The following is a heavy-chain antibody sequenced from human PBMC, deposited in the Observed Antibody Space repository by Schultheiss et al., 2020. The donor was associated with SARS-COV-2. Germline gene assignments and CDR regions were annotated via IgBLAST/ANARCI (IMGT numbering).Heavy chain of an antibody. V-gene: IGHV3-53*01. CDR1: GITFSNYG. Sequence: GGSLRLSCAASGITFSNYGMHWVRQAPGKGLEWVSGIYSGGSTYYADSVKGRFTISRDNSKNTVNLQMNSLRAEDTAVYYCAKAAEAVAGPHFDYWGQGTLVTVSS. J-gene: IGHJ4*02. D-gene: IGHD6-19*01. CDR2: IYSGGST. CDR3: AKAAEAVAGPHFDY.